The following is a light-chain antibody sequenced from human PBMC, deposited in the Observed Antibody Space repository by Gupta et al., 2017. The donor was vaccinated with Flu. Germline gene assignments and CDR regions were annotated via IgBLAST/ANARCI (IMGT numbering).Light chain of an antibody. CDR3: GSWDSRLSGYV. CDR2: ENN. Sequence: GTLSCSGGSSTIGDYFVAWYQHLPGRAPKVLIYENNKRPAGIPDRFSASKSGTSATLGISGLQTGDEADYYCGSWDSRLSGYVFGTGTKVTV. J-gene: IGLJ1*01. V-gene: IGLV1-51*02. CDR1: SSTIGDYF.